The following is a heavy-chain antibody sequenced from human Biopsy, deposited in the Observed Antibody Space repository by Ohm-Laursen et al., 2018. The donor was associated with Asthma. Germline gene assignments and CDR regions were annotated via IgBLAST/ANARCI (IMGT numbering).Heavy chain of an antibody. J-gene: IGHJ6*02. CDR3: ARGPELDV. V-gene: IGHV4-61*01. CDR1: GGSVSSGSYY. CDR2: ISYSGST. Sequence: GTLSLTCTVSGGSVSSGSYYWSWIRQPPGKGLAWVSYISYSGSTDYNPSLKSRLTISMDTSKNQFSLKLSSVTAADTAVYYCARGPELDVWGQGTTVTVSS.